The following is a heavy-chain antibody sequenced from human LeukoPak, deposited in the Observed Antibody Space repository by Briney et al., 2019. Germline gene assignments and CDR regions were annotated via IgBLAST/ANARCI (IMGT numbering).Heavy chain of an antibody. CDR2: ISWNSGSI. Sequence: GGSLRLSCAASGFTFDDYAMHWVRQAPGKGLEWVSGISWNSGSIGYADSVKGRFTISRDNAKNSLYLQMNSLRAEDTAVYYCARDRRSSGWYSDYWGQGTLVTVSS. CDR3: ARDRRSSGWYSDY. CDR1: GFTFDDYA. J-gene: IGHJ4*02. V-gene: IGHV3-9*01. D-gene: IGHD6-19*01.